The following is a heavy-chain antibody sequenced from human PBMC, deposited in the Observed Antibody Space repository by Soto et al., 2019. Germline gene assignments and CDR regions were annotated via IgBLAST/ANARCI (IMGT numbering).Heavy chain of an antibody. J-gene: IGHJ4*02. CDR2: ISGGGSTA. CDR1: GFTFTSYV. Sequence: EVQLLESGGGLVQRGGSQRLSCAASGFTFTSYVMSWVRQAPGKGLEWVAGISGGGSTAFYADSVKGRFTISRDNPKNTVVLQMDSLRAEDTAIYYCAKDSNKYSSSLRGRYFDYWGQGTLVTVSS. D-gene: IGHD3-22*01. CDR3: AKDSNKYSSSLRGRYFDY. V-gene: IGHV3-23*01.